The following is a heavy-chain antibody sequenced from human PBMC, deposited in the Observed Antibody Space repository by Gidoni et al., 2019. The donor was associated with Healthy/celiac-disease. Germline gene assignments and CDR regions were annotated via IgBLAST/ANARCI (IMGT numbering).Heavy chain of an antibody. J-gene: IGHJ4*02. CDR2: ISYDGSNK. V-gene: IGHV3-30*18. Sequence: QVQLVESGGGVVQPGRSLRLSCSASRFPFSSYGMHWVRQAPGKGLEWGAVISYDGSNKYYTDSVKGRFTISRDNSKNTLYLQMNSLRAEDTAVYYCAKCYSNYDVCNFDYWGQGTLVTVSS. CDR3: AKCYSNYDVCNFDY. CDR1: RFPFSSYG. D-gene: IGHD4-4*01.